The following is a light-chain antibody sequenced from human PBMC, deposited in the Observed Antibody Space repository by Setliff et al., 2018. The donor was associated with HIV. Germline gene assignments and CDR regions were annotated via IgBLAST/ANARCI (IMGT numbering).Light chain of an antibody. CDR3: CSYAGSSYV. CDR1: SSDVGGYNY. CDR2: DVS. Sequence: QSALAQPRSVSGSPGQSVTISCTGTSSDVGGYNYVSWFQQHPGKAPKLMIYDVSKRPSGVPDRFSGSKSGNTASLTISGLQAEDDADYYCCSYAGSSYVFGTGTKAT. V-gene: IGLV2-11*01. J-gene: IGLJ1*01.